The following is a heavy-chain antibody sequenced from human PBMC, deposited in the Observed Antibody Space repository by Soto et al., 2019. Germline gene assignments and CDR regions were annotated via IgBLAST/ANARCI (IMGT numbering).Heavy chain of an antibody. V-gene: IGHV4-31*03. CDR3: ASGGTSDYWPGHVGAFDS. J-gene: IGHJ3*02. CDR2: IDNSGST. Sequence: QVQLQESGPGLVKPSQTLSLTCTASGGSINSGTYYWSWIRQHPEKGLEWIGYIDNSGSTYSNPSLKIRITMYLDTSKSHFSLKLTSITAAATAVYSCASGGTSDYWPGHVGAFDSWGRGTRVTVTS. CDR1: GGSINSGTYY. D-gene: IGHD3-22*01.